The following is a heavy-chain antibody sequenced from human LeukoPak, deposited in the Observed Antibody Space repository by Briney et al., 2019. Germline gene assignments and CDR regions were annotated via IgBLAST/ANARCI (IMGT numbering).Heavy chain of an antibody. Sequence: SETLSLTCTVSGGSLSSSSYYWGWIRQPPGKGLEWIGSIYYSGSTYYNPSLKSRVTISVDTSKNQFSLKLSSVTAADTAVYYCARDGPYGSGSYYDYWGQGTLVTVSS. V-gene: IGHV4-39*07. CDR3: ARDGPYGSGSYYDY. CDR1: GGSLSSSSYY. CDR2: IYYSGST. J-gene: IGHJ4*02. D-gene: IGHD3-10*01.